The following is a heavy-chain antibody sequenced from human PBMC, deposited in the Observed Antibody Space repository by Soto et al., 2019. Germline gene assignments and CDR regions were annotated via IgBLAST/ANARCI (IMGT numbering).Heavy chain of an antibody. V-gene: IGHV4-4*07. D-gene: IGHD2-2*01. CDR1: GGSISSYY. CDR2: IYTSGST. Sequence: KPSATLSLTCTVSGGSISSYYWSWIRQPAGKGLEWIGRIYTSGSTNYNPSLKSRVTMSVDTSKNQFSLKLSSVTAADTAVYYCARDMLGCSSTSCYPAYFDYWGQGTLVTVSS. J-gene: IGHJ4*02. CDR3: ARDMLGCSSTSCYPAYFDY.